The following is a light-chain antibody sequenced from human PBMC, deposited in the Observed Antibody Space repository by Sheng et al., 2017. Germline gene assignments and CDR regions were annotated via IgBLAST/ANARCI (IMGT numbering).Light chain of an antibody. CDR1: QSLLHSNGYNY. V-gene: IGKV2-28*01. J-gene: IGKJ1*01. CDR2: LGS. CDR3: MQALQTEWT. Sequence: EIVMTQSPLSLSVTPGEPASISCRSSQSLLHSNGYNYLDWYLQKPGQSPQLLIYLGSNRASGVPDRFSGSGSGTDFTLKISRVEAEDVGVYYCMQALQTEWTFGQGTKVEIK.